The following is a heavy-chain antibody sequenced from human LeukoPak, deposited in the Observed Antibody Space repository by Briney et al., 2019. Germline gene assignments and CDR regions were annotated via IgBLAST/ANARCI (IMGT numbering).Heavy chain of an antibody. CDR1: GFTFSDHY. J-gene: IGHJ3*02. CDR3: AKGGDGYNSAAFDI. Sequence: GGSLRLSCAASGFTFSDHYLDWVRQAPGKGLEWVAFIKEDGSMKYYVDSVKGRFTISRDNSKNTLYLQMNSLRAEDTAVYYCAKGGDGYNSAAFDIWGQGTMVTVSS. V-gene: IGHV3-7*01. D-gene: IGHD5-24*01. CDR2: IKEDGSMK.